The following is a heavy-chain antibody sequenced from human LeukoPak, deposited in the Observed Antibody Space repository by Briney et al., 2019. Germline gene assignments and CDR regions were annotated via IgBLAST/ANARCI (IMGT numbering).Heavy chain of an antibody. V-gene: IGHV3-11*01. CDR1: GFTFSDYY. CDR2: ISSSGSTI. CDR3: ARVGAAILNYYYMDV. Sequence: GGSLRLSCAASGFTFSDYYMSWIRQAPGKGLEWVSYISSSGSTIYYADPVKGRFTISRDNAKNSLYLQMNSLRAEDTAVYYCARVGAAILNYYYMDVWGKGTTVTVSS. J-gene: IGHJ6*03. D-gene: IGHD1-26*01.